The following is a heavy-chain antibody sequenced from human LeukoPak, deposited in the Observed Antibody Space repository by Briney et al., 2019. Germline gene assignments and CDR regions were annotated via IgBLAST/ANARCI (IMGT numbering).Heavy chain of an antibody. V-gene: IGHV4-59*01. Sequence: SETLSLTCSVSGGSISTYYWSWIRQPPGKGLEWIGNIYYSGSSYYNPSLKSRVTVSVDTAKNQFSLKLSSVTAADTGVYYCARQQYSTSSCDSWGQGTLVTVST. D-gene: IGHD6-6*01. CDR3: ARQQYSTSSCDS. CDR2: IYYSGSS. J-gene: IGHJ4*02. CDR1: GGSISTYY.